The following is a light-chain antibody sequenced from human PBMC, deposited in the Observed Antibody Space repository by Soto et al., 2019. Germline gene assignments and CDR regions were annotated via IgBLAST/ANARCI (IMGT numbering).Light chain of an antibody. V-gene: IGKV1-9*01. CDR2: AAS. J-gene: IGKJ5*01. Sequence: DIQMTQSPSTLSASVGDRVAITCRASQGIDSSFAWYQEKPGKAPKLLIYAASSLQSGVPSRFSGSGSGTDFTLTISSLQPEDFATYYCQQLHDYPITFGQGTRLENK. CDR1: QGIDSS. CDR3: QQLHDYPIT.